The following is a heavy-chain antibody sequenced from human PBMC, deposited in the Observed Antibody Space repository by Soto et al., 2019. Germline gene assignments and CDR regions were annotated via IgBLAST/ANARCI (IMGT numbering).Heavy chain of an antibody. D-gene: IGHD3-16*02. CDR3: ATSLALPLSPHDY. J-gene: IGHJ4*02. Sequence: ALVNVACKASGYTFTIYGSGWGRQAPGQGLEWMGWISAYNGNTNYAQKLQGRVTMTTDTSTSTAYMELRSLRSDDTAVYYCATSLALPLSPHDYWGQGTLVTVSS. CDR1: GYTFTIYG. V-gene: IGHV1-18*01. CDR2: ISAYNGNT.